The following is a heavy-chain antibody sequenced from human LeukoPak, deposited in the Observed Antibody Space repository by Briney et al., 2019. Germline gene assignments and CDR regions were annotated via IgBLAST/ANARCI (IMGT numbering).Heavy chain of an antibody. CDR3: ARWVITAADIDY. CDR2: IWYEGSNT. CDR1: GFTFSNSV. D-gene: IGHD2-15*01. Sequence: PGGSLRLSCAASGFTFSNSVMHWVRQAPGKGLEWVAIIWYEGSNTYYADSVKGRFTISRDNSMNTLYLQMNSLRGEDTAVYYCARWVITAADIDYWGQGTLVTVSS. J-gene: IGHJ4*02. V-gene: IGHV3-30*02.